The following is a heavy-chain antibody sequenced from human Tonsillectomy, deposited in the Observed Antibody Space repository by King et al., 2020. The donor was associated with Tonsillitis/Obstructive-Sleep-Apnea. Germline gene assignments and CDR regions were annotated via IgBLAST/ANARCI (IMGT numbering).Heavy chain of an antibody. CDR3: ARDPLETYGSGSFQIDY. V-gene: IGHV3-30*01. Sequence: VQLVESGGGVVQPGRSLRLSCAASGFALSNFAVHWVRQAPGKGLEWVAVISYDGSNKYYGDSVRGRFTISRDNSKNTVFLQMNTVRGEDTAVYYCARDPLETYGSGSFQIDYWGQGTLVTVSS. D-gene: IGHD3-10*01. CDR2: ISYDGSNK. CDR1: GFALSNFA. J-gene: IGHJ4*02.